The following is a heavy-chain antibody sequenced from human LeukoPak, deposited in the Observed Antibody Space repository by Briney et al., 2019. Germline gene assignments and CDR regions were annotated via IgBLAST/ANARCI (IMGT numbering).Heavy chain of an antibody. CDR2: ISSYGHSHST. D-gene: IGHD1-26*01. V-gene: IGHV3-23*01. CDR3: AKDLKVGSIYPGTFDI. J-gene: IGHJ3*02. Sequence: PGGSLRLSCAASGFAFSIYAMSWVRQAPGKGLVWVSAISSYGHSHSTYYADSVKGRFTISRDNSKNTLYLQMNSLIAEDTAVYYRAKDLKVGSIYPGTFDIWGQGTMVTVSS. CDR1: GFAFSIYA.